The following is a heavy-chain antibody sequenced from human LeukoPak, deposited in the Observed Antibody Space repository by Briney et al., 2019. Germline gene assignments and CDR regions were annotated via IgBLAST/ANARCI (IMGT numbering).Heavy chain of an antibody. CDR3: ARDLLYDSSGYSDY. Sequence: SVKVSCKASGGTFSSYAISWVRQAPGQGLEWMGRIIPILGIANYAQKFQGRVTITADKSTSTAYMELSSLRSEDTAVYYCARDLLYDSSGYSDYWGQGTLVTVSS. CDR1: GGTFSSYA. CDR2: IIPILGIA. D-gene: IGHD3-22*01. J-gene: IGHJ4*02. V-gene: IGHV1-69*04.